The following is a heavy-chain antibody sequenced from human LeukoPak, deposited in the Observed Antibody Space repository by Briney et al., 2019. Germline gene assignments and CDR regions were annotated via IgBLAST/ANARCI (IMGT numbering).Heavy chain of an antibody. V-gene: IGHV3-23*01. D-gene: IGHD6-19*01. CDR2: ISGSGGRT. CDR3: AMAVIGSGWTLDY. J-gene: IGHJ4*02. Sequence: GGSLRLSCAASGFTFISYAMSWVRQAPGKGLEWVSSISGSGGRTSYADSVQGRFTISRDNSKNALYLELNSLRAEDAAVYFCAMAVIGSGWTLDYWGQGTLVTVS. CDR1: GFTFISYA.